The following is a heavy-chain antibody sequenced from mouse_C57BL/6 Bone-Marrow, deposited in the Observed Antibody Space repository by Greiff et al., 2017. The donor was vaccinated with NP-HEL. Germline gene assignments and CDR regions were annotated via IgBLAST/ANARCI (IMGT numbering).Heavy chain of an antibody. CDR2: IRNKANGYTT. CDR3: ARYEATMVPFAY. D-gene: IGHD2-2*01. V-gene: IGHV7-3*01. J-gene: IGHJ3*01. Sequence: EVKLVESGGGLVQPGGSLSLSCAASGFTFTDYYMSWVRQPPGKALEWLGFIRNKANGYTTEYSASVKGRFTISSDNSQSILYLQMNALRAEDSATYYCARYEATMVPFAYWGQGTLVTVSA. CDR1: GFTFTDYY.